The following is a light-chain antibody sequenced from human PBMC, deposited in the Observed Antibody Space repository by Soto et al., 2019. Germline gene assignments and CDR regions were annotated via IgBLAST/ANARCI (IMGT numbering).Light chain of an antibody. J-gene: IGKJ4*01. Sequence: EIVLTQSPVTLSLSPGQRATLTCWASESIGSYLAWFQQKPGQAPRLLIYDASNRATGIPGRFIGSGSGTDFTLTITNLEPEDFAFSYCQQRRDWPLTFGEGTKLEIK. CDR1: ESIGSY. CDR3: QQRRDWPLT. CDR2: DAS. V-gene: IGKV3-11*01.